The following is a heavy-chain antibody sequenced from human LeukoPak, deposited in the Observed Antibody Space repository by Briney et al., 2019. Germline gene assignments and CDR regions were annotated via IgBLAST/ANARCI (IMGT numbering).Heavy chain of an antibody. V-gene: IGHV3-48*01. Sequence: GGSLRLSCAASGFTFSSYAMSWVRQAPGKGLEWVSYISSSSSTIYYADSVKGRFTISRDNAKNSLFLQMNSLRAEDTAVYYCARGRGRIAAAGTIDYYYMDVWGKGTTVTVSS. J-gene: IGHJ6*03. D-gene: IGHD6-13*01. CDR3: ARGRGRIAAAGTIDYYYMDV. CDR1: GFTFSSYA. CDR2: ISSSSSTI.